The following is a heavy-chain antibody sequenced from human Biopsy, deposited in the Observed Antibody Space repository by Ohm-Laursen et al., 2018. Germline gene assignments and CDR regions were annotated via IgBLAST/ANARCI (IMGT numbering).Heavy chain of an antibody. CDR3: ARIAAAGWDDY. J-gene: IGHJ4*02. V-gene: IGHV1-18*01. D-gene: IGHD6-25*01. CDR2: ISGYNGNT. Sequence: VASVKVSCTTSGYKFTSYGMSWARQAPGQGFEWMGRISGYNGNTNYAQKFQGRITMTIDAATSTGYMDLRSLKSDDPAVYYCARIAAAGWDDYWGQGTLVTVSS. CDR1: GYKFTSYG.